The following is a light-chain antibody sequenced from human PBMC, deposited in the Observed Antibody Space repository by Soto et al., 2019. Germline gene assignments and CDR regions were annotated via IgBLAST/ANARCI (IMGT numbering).Light chain of an antibody. J-gene: IGKJ2*01. Sequence: EIVLTQSPGTLSLSPGERATLSCRASQSVTSNYLAWYQQKPGQAPRLLIYGASSRATGITDRFSGSGSGTDFTLTISRLEPEDFAVYYCQQYDDSRTFGQGTTLEIK. CDR2: GAS. CDR3: QQYDDSRT. V-gene: IGKV3-20*01. CDR1: QSVTSNY.